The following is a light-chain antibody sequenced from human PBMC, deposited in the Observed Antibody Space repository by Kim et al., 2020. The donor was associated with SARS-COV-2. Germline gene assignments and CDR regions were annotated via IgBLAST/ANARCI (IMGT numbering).Light chain of an antibody. Sequence: VTLSCSEDYSNVGSGYDVQWYQQLPGTAPKLLIYGNSNRPSGIPDRFSGSESGASASLTITGLQAEDEADYYCQSYDSSLTGLYVFGTGTKVTVL. CDR1: YSNVGSGYD. CDR2: GNS. V-gene: IGLV1-40*03. CDR3: QSYDSSLTGLYV. J-gene: IGLJ1*01.